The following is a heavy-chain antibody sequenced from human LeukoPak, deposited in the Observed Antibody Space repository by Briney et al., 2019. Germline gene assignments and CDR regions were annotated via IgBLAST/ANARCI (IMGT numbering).Heavy chain of an antibody. CDR1: GFTFSSYG. Sequence: PGGSLRLSCAASGFTFSSYGMHWVRQAPGKGLEWVAFIRYDGSNKYYADSVKGRFTISRDNSKNTLYLQMNSLRAEDTAVYYCAKDYGDYGSGSSFDYWGQGTLVTVPS. CDR3: AKDYGDYGSGSSFDY. CDR2: IRYDGSNK. J-gene: IGHJ4*02. D-gene: IGHD3-10*01. V-gene: IGHV3-30*02.